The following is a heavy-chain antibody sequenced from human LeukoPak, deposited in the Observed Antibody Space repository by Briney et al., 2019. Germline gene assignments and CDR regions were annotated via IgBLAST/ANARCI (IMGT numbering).Heavy chain of an antibody. CDR2: IYNSGST. V-gene: IGHV4-59*01. Sequence: SETLSLTCTVSGGSISSYYWSWIRQPPGKGLEWIGYIYNSGSTNYNPSLKSRVIISVDTSKNQFSLKLSSVTAADTAVYYCARDHCSSTSCYEMGNPLENNWFDPWGQGTLVTVSS. CDR3: ARDHCSSTSCYEMGNPLENNWFDP. J-gene: IGHJ5*02. D-gene: IGHD2-2*01. CDR1: GGSISSYY.